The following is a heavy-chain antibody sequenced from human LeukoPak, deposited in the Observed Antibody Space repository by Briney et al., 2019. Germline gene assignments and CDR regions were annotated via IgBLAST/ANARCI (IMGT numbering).Heavy chain of an antibody. V-gene: IGHV3-33*01. CDR1: GFAFNTYA. CDR3: AREIFGSGSCPDF. CDR2: IWHDGSHK. Sequence: GGSLRLSCAASGFAFNTYAMHWVRQAPGQGLEWVALIWHDGSHKFYSNSVRGQSTISRDNSKNTVSLQMNNLRPEDTAVYYCAREIFGSGSCPDFWGQGTLVTVSS. J-gene: IGHJ4*02. D-gene: IGHD3-10*01.